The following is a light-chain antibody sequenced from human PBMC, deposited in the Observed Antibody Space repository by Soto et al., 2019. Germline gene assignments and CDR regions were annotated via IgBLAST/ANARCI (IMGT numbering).Light chain of an antibody. CDR2: DAS. V-gene: IGKV3-11*01. CDR3: QQRSNWPPFT. J-gene: IGKJ3*01. Sequence: EIVLTQSPATLSLSPGERATLSCRASQSVSSYIAWYQQKPGQAPRLLIYDASNRATGIPARFSGSGSGTDFTLTISSLEPEDFAVYSCQQRSNWPPFTFGPGTKVDIK. CDR1: QSVSSY.